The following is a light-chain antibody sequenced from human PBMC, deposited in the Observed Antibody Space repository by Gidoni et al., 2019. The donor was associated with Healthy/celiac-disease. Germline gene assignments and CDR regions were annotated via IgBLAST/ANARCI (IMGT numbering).Light chain of an antibody. CDR3: QRSYSRT. Sequence: DIQMTQSPSSLSASVGDRVTITCRASQSISNYLNWYQQKPGKAPKLLIYAASSLQSGVPSRFSGSGSVTVFTLTIRSLQPEDFATYYCQRSYSRTFGQGTKVEIK. CDR2: AAS. J-gene: IGKJ1*01. CDR1: QSISNY. V-gene: IGKV1-39*01.